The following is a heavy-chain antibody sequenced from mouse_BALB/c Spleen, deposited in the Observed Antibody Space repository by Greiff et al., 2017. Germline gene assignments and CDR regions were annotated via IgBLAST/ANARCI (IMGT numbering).Heavy chain of an antibody. J-gene: IGHJ4*01. Sequence: EVQVVESGGGLVQPGGSRKLSCAASGFTFSSFGMHWVRQAPEKGLEWVAYISSGSSTIYYADTVKGRFTISRDNPKNTLFLQMTSLRSEDTAMYYCARNGNYYYAMDYWGQGTSVTVSS. D-gene: IGHD2-1*01. CDR3: ARNGNYYYAMDY. CDR1: GFTFSSFG. CDR2: ISSGSSTI. V-gene: IGHV5-17*02.